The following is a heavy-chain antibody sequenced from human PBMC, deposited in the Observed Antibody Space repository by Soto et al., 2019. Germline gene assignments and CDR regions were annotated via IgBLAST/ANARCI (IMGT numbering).Heavy chain of an antibody. V-gene: IGHV3-11*01. CDR2: ISNTGSTK. D-gene: IGHD6-13*01. J-gene: IGHJ5*02. Sequence: QGQLVESGGGLAKPGGSLRLSCAASEITFTDFYMSWIRQVQGRGLEWVSYISNTGSTKYYADSVKGRFTISRENAKNSLYMERNSLKAEDTAVYFWATAGGIAAAGYWFDPWGQGTLVTVSS. CDR3: ATAGGIAAAGYWFDP. CDR1: EITFTDFY.